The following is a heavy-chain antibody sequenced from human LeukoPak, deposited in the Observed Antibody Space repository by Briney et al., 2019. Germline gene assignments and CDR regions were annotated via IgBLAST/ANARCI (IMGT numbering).Heavy chain of an antibody. D-gene: IGHD6-6*01. CDR1: GFTLSTYA. CDR2: IKQDGSEK. V-gene: IGHV3-7*01. Sequence: GGSLRLSCAASGFTLSTYAMSWVRQAPGKGLEWVANIKQDGSEKYYVDSVKGRFTISRDNAKNSLYLQMNSLRAEDTAVYYCARADSSIAARLSRSSIFNYYYYMDVWGKGATVTVSS. J-gene: IGHJ6*03. CDR3: ARADSSIAARLSRSSIFNYYYYMDV.